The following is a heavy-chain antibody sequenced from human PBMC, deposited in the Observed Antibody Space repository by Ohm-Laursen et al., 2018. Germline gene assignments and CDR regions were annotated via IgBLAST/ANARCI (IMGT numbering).Heavy chain of an antibody. Sequence: SLRLSCTASGFTFSDYYMSWIRQAPGKGLEWVSYISSSGTTIYYADSVKGRFTISRDNAKNSLYLQMSSLIAEDTAVYYCAKDWEQNRHGSSADYWGQGTLVTVSS. V-gene: IGHV3-11*01. CDR1: GFTFSDYY. CDR2: ISSSGTTI. CDR3: AKDWEQNRHGSSADY. D-gene: IGHD1-26*01. J-gene: IGHJ4*02.